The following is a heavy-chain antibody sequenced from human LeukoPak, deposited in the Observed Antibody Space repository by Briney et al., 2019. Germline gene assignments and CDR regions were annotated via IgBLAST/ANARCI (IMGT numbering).Heavy chain of an antibody. D-gene: IGHD3-10*01. J-gene: IGHJ6*02. CDR2: IDPSDSYT. Sequence: GESLKISCKGSGYSFTSYWISWVRQMPGKGLEWMGRIDPSDSYTNYSPSFQGHVTISADKSISTAYLQWSSLKTSDTAMYYCARVAMGRGVYYYCYYGMDVWGQGTTVTVSS. CDR3: ARVAMGRGVYYYCYYGMDV. CDR1: GYSFTSYW. V-gene: IGHV5-10-1*01.